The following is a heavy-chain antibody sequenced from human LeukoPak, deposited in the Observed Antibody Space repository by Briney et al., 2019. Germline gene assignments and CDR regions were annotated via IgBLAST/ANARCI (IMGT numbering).Heavy chain of an antibody. D-gene: IGHD4-11*01. CDR3: ARDKWLTTTHYFDY. CDR1: GFTFSNYA. J-gene: IGHJ4*02. CDR2: ISGSSSDI. Sequence: GGSLRLSCAASGFTFSNYAMNWVRQAPGKGLEWVSSISGSSSDIYYADSVKGRFTVSRDNAKNSVYLQMNSLRAEDTAVYYCARDKWLTTTHYFDYWGQGTLVTVSS. V-gene: IGHV3-21*01.